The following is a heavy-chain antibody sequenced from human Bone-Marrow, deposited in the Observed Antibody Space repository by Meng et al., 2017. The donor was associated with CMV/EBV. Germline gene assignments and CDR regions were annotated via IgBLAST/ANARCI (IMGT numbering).Heavy chain of an antibody. D-gene: IGHD3/OR15-3a*01. Sequence: SETLSLTCAVSGGSISSSNWWSWVRQPPGKGLEWIGEIYHSGSTNYNPSLKSRVTISVDTSKNQFSLKLSSVTAADTAVYYCARDRRAFDFWTGDYKTYYYYGMDVWGQGTTVTVSS. CDR1: GGSISSSNW. V-gene: IGHV4-4*02. CDR3: ARDRRAFDFWTGDYKTYYYYGMDV. J-gene: IGHJ6*02. CDR2: IYHSGST.